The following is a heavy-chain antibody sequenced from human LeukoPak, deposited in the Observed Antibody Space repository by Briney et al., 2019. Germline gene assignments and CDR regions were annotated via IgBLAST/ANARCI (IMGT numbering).Heavy chain of an antibody. D-gene: IGHD3-10*01. CDR1: GGSFSGYY. CDR3: ARGRYYGSGSYGLYYYYGMDV. V-gene: IGHV4-34*01. CDR2: INHSGST. Sequence: PSETLSLTCAVYGGSFSGYYWSCIRQPPGKGLEWSGEINHSGSTNYNPSLKSRVTISVDTSKNQCSLKLSSVTAADTAVYYCARGRYYGSGSYGLYYYYGMDVWGQGTTVTVSS. J-gene: IGHJ6*02.